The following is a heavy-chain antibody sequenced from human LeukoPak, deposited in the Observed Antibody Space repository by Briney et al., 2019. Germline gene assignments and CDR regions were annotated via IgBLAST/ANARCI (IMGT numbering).Heavy chain of an antibody. Sequence: GGSLRLSCAASGFTFSSYEMNWVRQAPGKGLEWVSYISSSGNTMYYADSGKGRFTISRDNAKNSLYLQMNSLRAEDTAVYYCVRDRTMVIDYWGQGTLVTVSS. V-gene: IGHV3-48*03. D-gene: IGHD3-10*01. J-gene: IGHJ4*02. CDR1: GFTFSSYE. CDR3: VRDRTMVIDY. CDR2: ISSSGNTM.